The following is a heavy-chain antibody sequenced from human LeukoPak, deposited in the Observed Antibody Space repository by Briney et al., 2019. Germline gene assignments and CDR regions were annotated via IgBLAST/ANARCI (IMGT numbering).Heavy chain of an antibody. V-gene: IGHV1-2*02. Sequence: GASVKVSCKASGYTFTGYYMHWVRQAPGQGLEWMGWINPNSGGTNYAQKFQGRVTMTRDTSISTAYMELSRLRSDDTAVYYCARDWVNRPPQLRTHDYYYMDVWGKGTTVTVSS. D-gene: IGHD2-2*01. CDR2: INPNSGGT. CDR3: ARDWVNRPPQLRTHDYYYMDV. J-gene: IGHJ6*03. CDR1: GYTFTGYY.